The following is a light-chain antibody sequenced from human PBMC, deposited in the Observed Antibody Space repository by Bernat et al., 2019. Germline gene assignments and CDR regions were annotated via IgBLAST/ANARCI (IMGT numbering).Light chain of an antibody. Sequence: QSVLTQPPSVSGAPGQWITISCTGSTSNIGADYDVHWYQQFPGKAPKLLIYGNNNRPSGVPDRFSGAKSGSSASLAITGLQPKDEAEYYCQSYDSSLSGRVFGGGTKLTVL. CDR3: QSYDSSLSGRV. CDR2: GNN. V-gene: IGLV1-40*01. J-gene: IGLJ3*02. CDR1: TSNIGADYD.